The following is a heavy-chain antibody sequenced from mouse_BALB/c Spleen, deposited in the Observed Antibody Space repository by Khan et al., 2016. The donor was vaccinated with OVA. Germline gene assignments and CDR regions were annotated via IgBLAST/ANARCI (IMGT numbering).Heavy chain of an antibody. Sequence: QVQLQQPGPELVKVGASVRISCKASGYTFTSYYIHWVKQRPGQGLEWIGWIYPRDVNTKYNEKFKDKATLTADKSSSTVYMQLSSLTSEDAAVYFCARNYGMDYWGQGTSVTVSS. J-gene: IGHJ4*01. CDR2: IYPRDVNT. CDR3: ARNYGMDY. CDR1: GYTFTSYY. V-gene: IGHV1S56*01.